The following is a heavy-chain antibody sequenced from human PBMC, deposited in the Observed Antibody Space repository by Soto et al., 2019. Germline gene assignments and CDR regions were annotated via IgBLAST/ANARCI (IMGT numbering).Heavy chain of an antibody. V-gene: IGHV1-2*02. D-gene: IGHD2-15*01. CDR2: INPNSGGP. CDR3: ARDRCSGGSCYSINDY. CDR1: GYTFTGYY. Sequence: QVQLVQSGAEVKKPGASVKVSCKASGYTFTGYYMHWVRQAPGQGLEWMGWINPNSGGPNYAQKFQGRVTMTRDTSISTAYMELSRLRSDDTAVYYCARDRCSGGSCYSINDYWGQGTLVTVSS. J-gene: IGHJ4*02.